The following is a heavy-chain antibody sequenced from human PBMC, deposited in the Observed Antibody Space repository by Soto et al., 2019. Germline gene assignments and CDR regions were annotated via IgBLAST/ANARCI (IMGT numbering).Heavy chain of an antibody. V-gene: IGHV3-48*02. CDR1: KFTFSSYS. D-gene: IGHD2-21*01. CDR3: AREMWHLLEYGMDV. CDR2: ISGSSATI. Sequence: PGGSLRLSCVASKFTFSSYSMNWVRQAPGKGLEWISYISGSSATIYYADSVKGRFTISRDNARNSLYLQMNSLRDEDTALYYCAREMWHLLEYGMDVWGRGTTVTVSS. J-gene: IGHJ6*02.